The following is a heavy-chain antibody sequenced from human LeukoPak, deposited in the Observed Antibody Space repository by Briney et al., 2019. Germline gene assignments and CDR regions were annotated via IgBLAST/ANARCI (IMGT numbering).Heavy chain of an antibody. CDR1: GFTFSTYT. CDR2: ISSGSTYI. CDR3: ARDLGRSGYYTIDAFDI. Sequence: GGSLRLSCAASGFTFSTYTMNWVRPAPGKGLEWVSSISSGSTYIYYADSVKGRFTISRDNAKNSLYLQMNSLRAEDTAVYYCARDLGRSGYYTIDAFDIWGQGTMVTISS. D-gene: IGHD3-22*01. J-gene: IGHJ3*02. V-gene: IGHV3-21*01.